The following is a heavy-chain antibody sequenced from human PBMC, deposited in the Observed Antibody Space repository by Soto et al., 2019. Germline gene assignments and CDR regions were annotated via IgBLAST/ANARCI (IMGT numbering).Heavy chain of an antibody. V-gene: IGHV3-21*02. Sequence: DVQLVESGGGLVQPGGSLRLSCVASGFTFTSYSMLWVRQPPGKGLEWVSSISSDHNYIYYADSVKGRFTISRDNAKNALYLQMISLRAEDTAVYYCARGRTCTGATCYGGGDYWGQGALVTVSS. J-gene: IGHJ4*02. CDR2: ISSDHNYI. CDR3: ARGRTCTGATCYGGGDY. D-gene: IGHD2-15*01. CDR1: GFTFTSYS.